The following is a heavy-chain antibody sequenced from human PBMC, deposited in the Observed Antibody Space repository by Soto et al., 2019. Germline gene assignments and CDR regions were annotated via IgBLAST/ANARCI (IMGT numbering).Heavy chain of an antibody. J-gene: IGHJ3*02. Sequence: SETLSLTCTVSGGSISSGGYYWSWIRQHPGKGLEWIGYIYYSGSTYYNPSPKSRVTISVDTSKNQFSLKLSSVTAADTAVYYCARLPGGQYYYGSGSYYNVIINAFDIWGQGTMVTVSS. CDR2: IYYSGST. D-gene: IGHD3-10*01. CDR3: ARLPGGQYYYGSGSYYNVIINAFDI. CDR1: GGSISSGGYY. V-gene: IGHV4-31*03.